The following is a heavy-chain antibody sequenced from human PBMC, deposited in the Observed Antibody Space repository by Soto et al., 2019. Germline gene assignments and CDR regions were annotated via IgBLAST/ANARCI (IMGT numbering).Heavy chain of an antibody. J-gene: IGHJ4*02. V-gene: IGHV4-34*01. D-gene: IGHD2-21*01. CDR1: GGSFSGYC. CDR2: INHSGST. CDR3: ARANIVVVDY. Sequence: SETLSLTCAVYGGSFSGYCWSWIRQPPGKGLEWIGEINHSGSTNYNPSLKSRVTISVDTSKNQFSLKLSSVTAADTAVYYCARANIVVVDYWGQGTLVTVSS.